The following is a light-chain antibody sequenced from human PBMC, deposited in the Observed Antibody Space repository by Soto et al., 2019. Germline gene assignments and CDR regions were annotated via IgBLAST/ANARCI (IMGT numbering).Light chain of an antibody. J-gene: IGLJ2*01. CDR3: AAWDDSLNGRV. CDR1: SSNIGSNT. Sequence: QSVLTQPPSVSGTPGQRVTISCSGSSSNIGSNTVNWYQQIPGTAPNLLIYSNNQRPSGVPDPFSGSESGTSASLAISGLQSEDEADYYSAAWDDSLNGRVFGGGTKLTVL. CDR2: SNN. V-gene: IGLV1-44*01.